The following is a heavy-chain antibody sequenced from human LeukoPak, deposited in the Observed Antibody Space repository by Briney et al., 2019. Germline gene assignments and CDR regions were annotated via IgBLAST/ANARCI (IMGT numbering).Heavy chain of an antibody. CDR3: ARLRATLTVVVTLFDS. CDR1: GGSISSGPYY. V-gene: IGHV4-39*01. Sequence: PSETLSLTCAVSGGSISSGPYYWGWIRQPPGKGLEWIGIMYYSGDTYYKPSLQSRVTISGDPSKNQFSLKLSSVTAADTAVYYCARLRATLTVVVTLFDSWGQGTLVTVSS. D-gene: IGHD3-22*01. J-gene: IGHJ4*02. CDR2: MYYSGDT.